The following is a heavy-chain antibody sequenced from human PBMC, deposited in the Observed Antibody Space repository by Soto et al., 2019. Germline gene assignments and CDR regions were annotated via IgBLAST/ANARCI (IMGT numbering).Heavy chain of an antibody. Sequence: EVQLVESGGGLVQSGGSLRLSCAATGLTFGSYWMSWVRQAPGKGLEWVANIKQDGSEKYYVDSVKGRFTVSRDNAKKSLYLQMNSLREDDTAVYYCAREAASSGYYDSWGQGTLVTVSS. CDR3: AREAASSGYYDS. V-gene: IGHV3-7*01. D-gene: IGHD6-19*01. CDR1: GLTFGSYW. CDR2: IKQDGSEK. J-gene: IGHJ4*02.